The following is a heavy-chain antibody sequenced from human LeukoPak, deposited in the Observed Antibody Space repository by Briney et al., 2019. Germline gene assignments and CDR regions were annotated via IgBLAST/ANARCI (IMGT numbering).Heavy chain of an antibody. J-gene: IGHJ6*02. CDR2: IYYSGST. V-gene: IGHV4-59*01. CDR3: ARGGALRFLHYYYGMDV. D-gene: IGHD3-3*01. Sequence: SETLSLTCTVSGGSISSYYWSWIRQPPGKGLEWIGYIYYSGSTNYNPSLKSRVTISVDTSKNQFSLKLSSVTAADTAVYYCARGGALRFLHYYYGMDVWAKGPRSPSP. CDR1: GGSISSYY.